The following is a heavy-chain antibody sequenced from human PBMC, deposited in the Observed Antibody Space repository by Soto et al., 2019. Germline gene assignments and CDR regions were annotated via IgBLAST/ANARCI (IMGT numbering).Heavy chain of an antibody. D-gene: IGHD5-18*01. CDR1: GFTFSSYG. Sequence: QVQLVESGGGVVQPGRSLRLSCAASGFTFSSYGMHWVRQAPGKGLEWVAVISYDGSNKYYADSVKGRFTISRDNSKNTLYLQMNSLRAEDTAVYYCAKVLGTWIQLWSPFDYWGQGTLVTVSS. CDR2: ISYDGSNK. CDR3: AKVLGTWIQLWSPFDY. J-gene: IGHJ4*02. V-gene: IGHV3-30*18.